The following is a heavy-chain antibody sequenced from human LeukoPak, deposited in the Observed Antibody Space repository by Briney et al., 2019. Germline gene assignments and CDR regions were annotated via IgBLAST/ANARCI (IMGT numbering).Heavy chain of an antibody. Sequence: PGGSLRLSCAASKFSFSSYWMHWVRQAPGKGLVWVSRINSDGSRTNYADSVKGRFTISRDNAKNSLYLQMNSLRAEDTALYHCARGHYYGSGSYPDYWGQGTMVTVSS. V-gene: IGHV3-74*01. CDR2: INSDGSRT. CDR1: KFSFSSYW. J-gene: IGHJ3*01. D-gene: IGHD3-10*01. CDR3: ARGHYYGSGSYPDY.